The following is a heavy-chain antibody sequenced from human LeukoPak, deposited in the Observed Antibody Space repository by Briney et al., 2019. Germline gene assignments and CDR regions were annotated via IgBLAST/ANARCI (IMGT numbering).Heavy chain of an antibody. J-gene: IGHJ3*02. Sequence: GESLKISCRGSGFNFTYYWIGWVRQMPGKGLEWIGIIYAGDSKTTYSPTFQGQVSISADKSTSAAYLQWSSLKASDTAMYYCTRWGQGPRYVSGDRVVFDIWGQGTMVAVSS. CDR2: IYAGDSKT. CDR3: TRWGQGPRYVSGDRVVFDI. D-gene: IGHD3-10*01. V-gene: IGHV5-51*01. CDR1: GFNFTYYW.